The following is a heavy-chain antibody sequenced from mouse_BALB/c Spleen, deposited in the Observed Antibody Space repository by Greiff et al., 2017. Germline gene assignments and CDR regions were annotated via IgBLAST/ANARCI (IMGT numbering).Heavy chain of an antibody. Sequence: QVQLKQSGAELAKPGASVKMSCKASGYTFTSYWMHWVKQRPGQGLEWIGYINPSTGYTEYNQKFKDKATLTADKSSSTAYMQLSSLTSEDSAVYYCARWLRRDYYAMDYWGQGTSVTVSS. CDR1: GYTFTSYW. J-gene: IGHJ4*01. CDR2: INPSTGYT. CDR3: ARWLRRDYYAMDY. D-gene: IGHD2-2*01. V-gene: IGHV1-7*01.